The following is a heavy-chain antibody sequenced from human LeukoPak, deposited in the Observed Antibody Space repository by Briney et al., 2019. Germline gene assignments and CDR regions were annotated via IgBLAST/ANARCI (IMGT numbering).Heavy chain of an antibody. D-gene: IGHD2-21*02. CDR3: ARDSKACGGACFSGLFEY. V-gene: IGHV3-21*04. J-gene: IGHJ4*02. Sequence: GGSLRLSCAASGFTFSSYKMNWVRQAPGRGLEWVSSIHSGGSDVYYADSVKGRFTVSRNNAKNSLFLQMNSLRAEDTAVYYCARDSKACGGACFSGLFEYWGQGTLVTVSS. CDR2: IHSGGSDV. CDR1: GFTFSSYK.